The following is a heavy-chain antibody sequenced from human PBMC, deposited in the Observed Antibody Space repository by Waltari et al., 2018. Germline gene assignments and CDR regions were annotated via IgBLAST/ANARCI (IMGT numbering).Heavy chain of an antibody. CDR2: LYDSGST. D-gene: IGHD5-12*01. Sequence: YWGWIRQARGRGLEWIGGLYDSGSTYYNPTLKSRVTISGDTSKNQFSLKLSSVTAADTAVHYCARHWKKSGYRFDPWGQGTLVTVSS. J-gene: IGHJ5*02. CDR1: Y. V-gene: IGHV4-39*01. CDR3: ARHWKKSGYRFDP.